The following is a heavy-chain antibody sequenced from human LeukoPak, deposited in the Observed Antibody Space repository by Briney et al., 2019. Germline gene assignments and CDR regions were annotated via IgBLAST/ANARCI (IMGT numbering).Heavy chain of an antibody. CDR3: ARRGGHAWSTLTPAFDY. D-gene: IGHD4-23*01. V-gene: IGHV3-21*01. Sequence: GGSLRLSCAASGFTFSSYTMNWVRQAPGKGLEWVSCISSSSTNIYYADSVKGRFTISRYNAKNSLYLQMNSLRAEDTAVYYCARRGGHAWSTLTPAFDYWGQGTLVTVSS. CDR1: GFTFSSYT. CDR2: ISSSSTNI. J-gene: IGHJ4*02.